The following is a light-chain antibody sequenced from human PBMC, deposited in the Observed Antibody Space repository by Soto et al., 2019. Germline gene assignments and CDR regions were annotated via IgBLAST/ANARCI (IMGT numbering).Light chain of an antibody. CDR3: QQYGNSPIT. CDR1: QSISSNY. Sequence: EIVLTQSPGTLSLSPGERATLSCMASQSISSNYLAWYQQKPGLAPRLVMHGASSRPTGVPDRFVGRGSGTDFSLTINRLEPEDFAVYYCQQYGNSPITFGQGTRLEIK. CDR2: GAS. V-gene: IGKV3-20*01. J-gene: IGKJ5*01.